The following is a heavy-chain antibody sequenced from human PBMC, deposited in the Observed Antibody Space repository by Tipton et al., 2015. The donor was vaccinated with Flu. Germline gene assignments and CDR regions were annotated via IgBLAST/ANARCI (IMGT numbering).Heavy chain of an antibody. V-gene: IGHV6-1*01. Sequence: GLVKPSQTLSLTCAISGDSVSSNNVAWGWIRQSPSRGLEWLGRTYYRSKWYSDYAESVKSRITINSDTSKNQFSLHLNSVTPEDTAVYYCARDSNAATWYMDVWGKGTTVTVSS. CDR1: GDSVSSNNVA. D-gene: IGHD6-25*01. J-gene: IGHJ6*03. CDR2: TYYRSKWYS. CDR3: ARDSNAATWYMDV.